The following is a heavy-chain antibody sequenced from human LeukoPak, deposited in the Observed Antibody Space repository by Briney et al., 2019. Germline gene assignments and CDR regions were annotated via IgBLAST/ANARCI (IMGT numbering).Heavy chain of an antibody. CDR3: ARDLGSTTGTTNY. D-gene: IGHD1-1*01. J-gene: IGHJ4*02. CDR1: GYTFTGYY. Sequence: ASVKVSCKASGYTFTGYYMHWVRQAPGQGLEWWGWINPNSGGTNYAQKFQGRVTMTRDTSTSTAYMELSRLRSDDTAVYYCARDLGSTTGTTNYWGQGTLVTVSS. CDR2: INPNSGGT. V-gene: IGHV1-2*02.